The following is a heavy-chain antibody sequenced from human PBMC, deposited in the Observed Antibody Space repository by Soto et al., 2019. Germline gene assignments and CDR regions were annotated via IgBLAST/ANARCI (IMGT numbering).Heavy chain of an antibody. J-gene: IGHJ6*02. Sequence: SETLSLTCTVSGGSIRSGGYYWSWIRQHPGKGLEWIGYIYYSGSTYYNPSLKSRVTISVDTSKNQFSLKLSSVTAADTAVYYCASASXVPAAHDTYYYYYGMDVWGQGTTVTVSS. CDR3: ASASXVPAAHDTYYYYYGMDV. CDR1: GGSIRSGGYY. CDR2: IYYSGST. V-gene: IGHV4-31*03. D-gene: IGHD2-2*01.